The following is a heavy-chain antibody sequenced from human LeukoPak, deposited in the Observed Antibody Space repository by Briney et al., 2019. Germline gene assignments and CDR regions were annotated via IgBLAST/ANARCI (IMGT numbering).Heavy chain of an antibody. CDR1: GFTVSSNY. Sequence: QTGGSLRLSCAASGFTVSSNYMSWVRQAPGKGLEWVSVIYSGGSTYYADSVKGRFTISRDNSKNTLYLQMNSLRAEDTAVYYCASLDRYCSGGSCSYFDYWGQGTLVTVSS. CDR2: IYSGGST. V-gene: IGHV3-66*01. J-gene: IGHJ4*02. CDR3: ASLDRYCSGGSCSYFDY. D-gene: IGHD2-15*01.